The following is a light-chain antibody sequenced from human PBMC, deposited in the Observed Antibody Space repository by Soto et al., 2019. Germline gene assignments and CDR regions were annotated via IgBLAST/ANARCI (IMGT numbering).Light chain of an antibody. CDR2: GAS. CDR3: QQYIRWPLT. Sequence: EIVMTPSPATLSVSPGERATLSCRASQSVSSNLAWYQQKPGQAPSLLIYGASTRATGTPARFSGSGSGTEFTLTISSLQSEDFAVYYCQQYIRWPLTFGGGTKGDIK. J-gene: IGKJ4*01. CDR1: QSVSSN. V-gene: IGKV3-15*01.